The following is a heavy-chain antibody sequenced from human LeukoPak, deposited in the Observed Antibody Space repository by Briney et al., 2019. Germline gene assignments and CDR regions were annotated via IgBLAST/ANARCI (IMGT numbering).Heavy chain of an antibody. Sequence: PGGSLRLSCAASAFTFSSYGMHWVRQAPGKGLEWVAYIQYDRTNGQYAHSVKGRFRISRNNSNNILYLQMNCLRTEDTAVYYCAKDRCSNGIGCYYYYMEVWGKGTTVTISS. J-gene: IGHJ6*03. V-gene: IGHV3-30*02. CDR3: AKDRCSNGIGCYYYYMEV. CDR1: AFTFSSYG. CDR2: IQYDRTNG. D-gene: IGHD2-8*01.